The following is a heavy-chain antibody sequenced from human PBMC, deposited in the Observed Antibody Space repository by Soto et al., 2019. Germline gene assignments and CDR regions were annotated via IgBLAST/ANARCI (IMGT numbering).Heavy chain of an antibody. D-gene: IGHD4-4*01. CDR3: ARSGPTVTTLDY. V-gene: IGHV3-30-3*01. J-gene: IGHJ4*02. CDR1: GFTFSSYA. CDR2: ISYDGSNK. Sequence: GGSLRLSCAASGFTFSSYAMHWVRQAPGKGLEWVAVISYDGSNKYYADSVKGRFTISRDNSKNTLYLQMNSLRAEDTAVYYCARSGPTVTTLDYWGQGTLVTVSS.